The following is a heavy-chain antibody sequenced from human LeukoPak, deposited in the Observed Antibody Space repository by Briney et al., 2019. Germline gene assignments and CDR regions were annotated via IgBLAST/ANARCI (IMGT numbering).Heavy chain of an antibody. V-gene: IGHV3-20*04. CDR2: LNWNGGTT. Sequence: GGSLRLSCAASGFTFDDNGMSWVRQAPGKGLEWVSGLNWNGGTTGYADSVKGRFTISRDNAKNFLYLQMNSLRAEDTALYYYATHSYYYGSGSYPHYLDYWGQGTLVTVSS. CDR1: GFTFDDNG. CDR3: ATHSYYYGSGSYPHYLDY. D-gene: IGHD3-10*01. J-gene: IGHJ4*02.